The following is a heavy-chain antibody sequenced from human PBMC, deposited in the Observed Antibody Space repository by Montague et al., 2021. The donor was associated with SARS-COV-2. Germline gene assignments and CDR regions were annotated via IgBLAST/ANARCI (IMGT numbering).Heavy chain of an antibody. Sequence: SETLSLTCTVSSVSINNYYRRWIRQAPGKGLEWIGHIYNSGSTDYNPSLQSRVTISVDTSKNQFSLKLNSVTTADTAVYYCARQHVPELRYDFDVWGQGTTVTVSS. D-gene: IGHD3-3*01. CDR3: ARQHVPELRYDFDV. V-gene: IGHV4-59*08. J-gene: IGHJ6*02. CDR1: SVSINNYY. CDR2: IYNSGST.